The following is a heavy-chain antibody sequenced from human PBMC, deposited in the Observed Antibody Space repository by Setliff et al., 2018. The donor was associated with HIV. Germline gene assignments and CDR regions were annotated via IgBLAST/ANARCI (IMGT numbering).Heavy chain of an antibody. J-gene: IGHJ6*02. CDR3: ARLSSSSGQYFHDMDV. CDR2: IYPGDSDT. CDR1: GYSFTNYW. V-gene: IGHV5-51*01. D-gene: IGHD6-6*01. Sequence: PGESLKISCQGSGYSFTNYWIGWVRQMPGKGLEWMGIIYPGDSDTRYSPSFQGQVAISADKSISTTYLQWSSLKASDTAMYYCARLSSSSGQYFHDMDVWGQGTTVTSP.